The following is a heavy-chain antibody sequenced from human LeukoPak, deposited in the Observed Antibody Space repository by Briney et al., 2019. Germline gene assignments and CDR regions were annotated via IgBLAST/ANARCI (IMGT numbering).Heavy chain of an antibody. D-gene: IGHD3-9*01. CDR2: IKDDESEK. CDR1: GFTFSSYW. Sequence: GGSLRLSCAASGFTFSSYWMSWVRQAPGKGLEWVANIKDDESEKYYVDSVKGRFTISRDNAKNSLYLQMSSLRAEDTAVYYCARMALRYFDPWDYWGQGTLVTVSS. CDR3: ARMALRYFDPWDY. V-gene: IGHV3-7*01. J-gene: IGHJ4*02.